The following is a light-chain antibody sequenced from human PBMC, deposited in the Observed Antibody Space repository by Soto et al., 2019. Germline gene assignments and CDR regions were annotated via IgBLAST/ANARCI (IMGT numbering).Light chain of an antibody. J-gene: IGKJ4*01. Sequence: EIVLTQSPATLSLSPGERATLSCRASQSVSSYLTCYQQKPCQSPMLLIYVASTRTTGIPARFSGSGSGNDFPLPLRRLATEDFAVYYRQQRSNWPLTFRGGTKVDI. CDR1: QSVSSY. CDR3: QQRSNWPLT. CDR2: VAS. V-gene: IGKV3-11*01.